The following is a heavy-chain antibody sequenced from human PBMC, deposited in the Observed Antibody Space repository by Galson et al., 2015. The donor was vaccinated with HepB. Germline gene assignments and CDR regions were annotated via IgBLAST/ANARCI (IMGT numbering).Heavy chain of an antibody. D-gene: IGHD5-12*01. Sequence: SLRLSCAASGFTFSSYGMDWVRQAPGKGLEWVSYINAYSSAIYYADSVKGRFTISRDNAKNSVYLQMHSLRDEDTAVYYCTRESGVGYTMDVWGQGTTVAVSS. CDR1: GFTFSSYG. CDR3: TRESGVGYTMDV. V-gene: IGHV3-48*02. J-gene: IGHJ6*02. CDR2: INAYSSAI.